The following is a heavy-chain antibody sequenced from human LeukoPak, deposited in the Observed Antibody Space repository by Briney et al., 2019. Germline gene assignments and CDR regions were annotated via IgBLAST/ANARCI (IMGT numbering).Heavy chain of an antibody. CDR3: ARGSYRGSRIAAAGTGPFDI. J-gene: IGHJ3*02. CDR2: IYYSGST. V-gene: IGHV4-39*01. CDR1: GGSISSSSYY. D-gene: IGHD6-13*01. Sequence: SETLSLTCTVSGGSISSSSYYWGWIRQPPGKGLEWIGSIYYSGSTYYNPSLKSRVTISVDTSKNQFSLKLSSVTAADTAVYYCARGSYRGSRIAAAGTGPFDIWGQGTMVTVSS.